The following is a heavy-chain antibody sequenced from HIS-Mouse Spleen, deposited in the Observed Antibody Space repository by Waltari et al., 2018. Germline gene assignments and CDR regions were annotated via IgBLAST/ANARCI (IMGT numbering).Heavy chain of an antibody. Sequence: QLQLQESGPGLVKPSETLPLTRTVPGGSIRSRSYYWGRIRQPPGKGLEWIGSIDYSGSTYYNPSLKSRVTISVDTSKNQFSLKLSSVTAADTAVYYCARDLHNSSGDYWGQGTLVTVSS. V-gene: IGHV4-39*07. CDR1: GGSIRSRSYY. CDR3: ARDLHNSSGDY. CDR2: IDYSGST. D-gene: IGHD6-6*01. J-gene: IGHJ4*02.